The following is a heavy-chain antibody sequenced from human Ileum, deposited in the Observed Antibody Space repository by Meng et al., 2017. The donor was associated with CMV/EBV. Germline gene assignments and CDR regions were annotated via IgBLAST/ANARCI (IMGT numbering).Heavy chain of an antibody. Sequence: VQLQHWGEGLLKPSETPLLTCGVYGGSFSGYHWSWIRQPPGKGLEWIGEINHSGGSNYNPSLKSRVTISLDTSKTQFSLKLNSVTAADTAVYYCATGTSQAWELLHSWGQGILVTVSS. D-gene: IGHD1-26*01. J-gene: IGHJ4*02. CDR2: INHSGGS. CDR1: GGSFSGYH. CDR3: ATGTSQAWELLHS. V-gene: IGHV4-34*02.